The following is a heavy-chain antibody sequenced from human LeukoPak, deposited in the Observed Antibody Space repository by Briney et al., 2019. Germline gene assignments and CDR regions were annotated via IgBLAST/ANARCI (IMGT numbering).Heavy chain of an antibody. CDR2: ISWGSDSV. Sequence: PGGALRLSCAASGFTFSSYAMHWVRQAPGKGLEWVSGISWGSDSVDYADSVKGRFTISRDNAKNSLYLQMNSLRADDTALYYCAKDWSYGGNSWKYFGSWGQGILVTVSS. CDR3: AKDWSYGGNSWKYFGS. J-gene: IGHJ4*02. D-gene: IGHD4-23*01. V-gene: IGHV3-9*01. CDR1: GFTFSSYA.